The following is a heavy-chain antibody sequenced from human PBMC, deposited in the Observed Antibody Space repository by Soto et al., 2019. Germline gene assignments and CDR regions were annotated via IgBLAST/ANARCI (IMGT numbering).Heavy chain of an antibody. J-gene: IGHJ6*02. CDR3: AIEEIAARLVYYYGMDV. D-gene: IGHD6-6*01. Sequence: GASVKVSCKASGYTFTSYGISWVRQAPGQGLEWMGWISAYNGNTNYAQKLQGRVTMTTDTSTSTAYMEQRSLRSDDTAVYYCAIEEIAARLVYYYGMDVWGQGTTVTVSS. V-gene: IGHV1-18*01. CDR1: GYTFTSYG. CDR2: ISAYNGNT.